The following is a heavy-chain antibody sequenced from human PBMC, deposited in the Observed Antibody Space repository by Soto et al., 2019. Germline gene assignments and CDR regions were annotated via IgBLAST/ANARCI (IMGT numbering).Heavy chain of an antibody. CDR1: GVTFSAYW. V-gene: IGHV3-74*01. CDR2: ISTDGSST. D-gene: IGHD3-16*01. J-gene: IGHJ4*02. Sequence: GGSLRLSCAASGVTFSAYWMHWVRQVPGKGLVWVSRISTDGSSTSYADSVKGRFTISRDKAKNTLYLQMNSLRAEDTAVYYCARQNTYASDYWGQGTLVPVSS. CDR3: ARQNTYASDY.